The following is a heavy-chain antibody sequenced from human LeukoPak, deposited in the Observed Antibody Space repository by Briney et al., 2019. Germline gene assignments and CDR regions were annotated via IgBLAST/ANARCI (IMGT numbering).Heavy chain of an antibody. V-gene: IGHV1-2*02. Sequence: ASVKVSCKASGYTFTGYYMHWVRQAPGQGLEWMGWINPNSGGTNYAQKFQGRVTMTRDTSISTAYLQWSSLKASDTAMYYCARQDSIAMAGPVFDYWGQGTLVTVSS. CDR2: INPNSGGT. D-gene: IGHD6-19*01. J-gene: IGHJ4*02. CDR3: ARQDSIAMAGPVFDY. CDR1: GYTFTGYY.